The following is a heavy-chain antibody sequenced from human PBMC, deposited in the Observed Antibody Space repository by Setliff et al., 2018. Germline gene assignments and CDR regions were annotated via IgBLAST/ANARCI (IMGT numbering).Heavy chain of an antibody. D-gene: IGHD1-26*01. CDR3: AREVGTSTSSDAFDV. J-gene: IGHJ3*01. CDR1: GDSISSGDYF. Sequence: SETLSLTCTVSGDSISSGDYFWSWIRQPPGKSLEWIAYIYHSGSAYYNPSLKSRVTMSVDTSKNQFSLHLTSVTAADTAVYYCAREVGTSTSSDAFDVWGQGMMVTVS. V-gene: IGHV4-30-4*08. CDR2: IYHSGSA.